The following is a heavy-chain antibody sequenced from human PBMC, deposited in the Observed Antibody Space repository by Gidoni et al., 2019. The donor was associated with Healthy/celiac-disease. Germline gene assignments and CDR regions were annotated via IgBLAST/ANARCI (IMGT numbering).Heavy chain of an antibody. CDR2: ISYDGSNK. D-gene: IGHD3-22*01. CDR3: AKDSGYYDY. CDR1: GFTFSSYG. J-gene: IGHJ4*02. Sequence: QVQLVESGGGVVQPGRSLRLSCAASGFTFSSYGVHWVRQAPGKGLGWVAVISYDGSNKYYADSVKGRFTISRDNSKNTLYLQMNSLRAEDTAVYYCAKDSGYYDYWGQGTLVTVSS. V-gene: IGHV3-30*18.